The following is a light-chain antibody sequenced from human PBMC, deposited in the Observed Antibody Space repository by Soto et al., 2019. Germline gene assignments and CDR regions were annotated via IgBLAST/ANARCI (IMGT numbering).Light chain of an antibody. Sequence: QSALTQPASVSGSPGQSITISCTGTNSDVGGYNFVSWYQHHPGKAPKLMIYDVNNRPSGVSNRFSGSKSGNTASLTISGLQAEDEADYYCSSYTSGDTCVFGTGTKVTVL. CDR3: SSYTSGDTCV. CDR1: NSDVGGYNF. V-gene: IGLV2-14*03. CDR2: DVN. J-gene: IGLJ1*01.